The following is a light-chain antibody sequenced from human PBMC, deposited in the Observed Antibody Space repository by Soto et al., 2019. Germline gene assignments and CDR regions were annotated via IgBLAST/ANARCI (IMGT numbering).Light chain of an antibody. Sequence: DIQMTQTPSTLSASVGDRVTISCRASQSISDWLAWYQQKPGKAPRLLIYRASTLQSGFPSRFRGSGSGTEFTLTISDLQADDYASYYCQQYHIYSWTFGQGTTVGIK. CDR3: QQYHIYSWT. J-gene: IGKJ1*01. CDR2: RAS. V-gene: IGKV1-5*03. CDR1: QSISDW.